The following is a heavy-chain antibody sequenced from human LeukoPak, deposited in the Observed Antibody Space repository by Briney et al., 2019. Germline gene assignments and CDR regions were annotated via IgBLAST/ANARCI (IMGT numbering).Heavy chain of an antibody. Sequence: KPSETLSLTCAAYGGSFSGYYWSWIRQPPGKGLEWIGEINHSGSTNYNPSLKSRVTISVDTSKNQFSLKLSSVTAADTAVYYCARGKYYYDSSGYLSYWGQGTLVTVSS. CDR1: GGSFSGYY. J-gene: IGHJ4*02. CDR3: ARGKYYYDSSGYLSY. CDR2: INHSGST. D-gene: IGHD3-22*01. V-gene: IGHV4-34*01.